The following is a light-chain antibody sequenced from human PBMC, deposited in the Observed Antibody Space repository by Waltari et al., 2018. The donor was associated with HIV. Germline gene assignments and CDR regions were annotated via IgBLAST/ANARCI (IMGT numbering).Light chain of an antibody. J-gene: IGLJ3*02. CDR1: RIDVGGYNY. CDR2: DVS. CDR3: CAYTGAYTSGV. V-gene: IGLV2-11*01. Sequence: QSALTQPRSVSGSPGQSVTIPCTGTRIDVGGYNYFPSYQQHPGKAPKLLIHDVSTRPSGVPDRFSGSKSGNTASLTISGLQAEDEADYYCCAYTGAYTSGVFGAGTQLTVL.